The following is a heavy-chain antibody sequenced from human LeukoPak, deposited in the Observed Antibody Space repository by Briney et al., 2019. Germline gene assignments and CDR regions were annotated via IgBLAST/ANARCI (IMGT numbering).Heavy chain of an antibody. CDR1: GFIFSKHA. CDR2: ISYDGSNK. CDR3: ARDSDTYYYDSSGFDY. Sequence: GGSLRLSCAASGFIFSKHAMHWVRQAPGRGLEWVAVISYDGSNKYYADSVKGRFTISRDNSKNTLYLQMNSLRAEDTAVYYCARDSDTYYYDSSGFDYWGQGTLVTVSS. D-gene: IGHD3-22*01. J-gene: IGHJ4*02. V-gene: IGHV3-30-3*01.